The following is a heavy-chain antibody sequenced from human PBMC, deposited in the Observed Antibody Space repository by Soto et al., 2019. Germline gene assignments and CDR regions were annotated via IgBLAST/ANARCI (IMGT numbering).Heavy chain of an antibody. V-gene: IGHV1-69*13. J-gene: IGHJ4*02. Sequence: SVKVSCKASGGTFSSYAISWVRQAPGQGLEWMGGIIPIFGTANYAQKFQGRVTITADESTSTAYMELSSLRSEDTAVYYCARGRNDGAARNPGVFDYRGQGTLVTVS. CDR1: GGTFSSYA. CDR3: ARGRNDGAARNPGVFDY. D-gene: IGHD6-6*01. CDR2: IIPIFGTA.